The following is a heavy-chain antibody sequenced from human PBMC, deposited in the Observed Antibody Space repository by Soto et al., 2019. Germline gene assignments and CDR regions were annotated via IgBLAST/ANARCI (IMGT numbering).Heavy chain of an antibody. V-gene: IGHV3-9*01. Sequence: EVQLVESGGGLVQPGRSLRLSCAASGFTFDDCAMHWVRQVPGKGLDWVSGISWNSGRTAYADSVKGRFTISRDNAKTALFLQMNSLRADDTALYYGAKDKAEGSGNLFPYYFDYWGQGALVTVSS. CDR2: ISWNSGRT. CDR1: GFTFDDCA. J-gene: IGHJ4*02. D-gene: IGHD3-10*01. CDR3: AKDKAEGSGNLFPYYFDY.